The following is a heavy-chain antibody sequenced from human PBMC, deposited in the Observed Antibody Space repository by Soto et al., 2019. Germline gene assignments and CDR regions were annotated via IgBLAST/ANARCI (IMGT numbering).Heavy chain of an antibody. CDR3: ARLRKYYDFWSGSKFDY. CDR2: IYYSGST. Sequence: SETLSLTCAVYGGSFSGYYWSWIRQPPGKGLEWIGYIYYSGSTNYNPSLKSRVTISVDTSKNQFSLKLSSVTAADTAVYYCARLRKYYDFWSGSKFDYWGQGTLVTVSS. D-gene: IGHD3-3*01. V-gene: IGHV4-59*01. CDR1: GGSFSGYY. J-gene: IGHJ4*02.